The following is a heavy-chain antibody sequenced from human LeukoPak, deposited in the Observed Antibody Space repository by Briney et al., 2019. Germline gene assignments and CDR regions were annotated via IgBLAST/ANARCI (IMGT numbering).Heavy chain of an antibody. CDR1: GFTVSSIH. J-gene: IGHJ4*02. Sequence: PGGSLRLSCAASGFTVSSIHMVWVRQAPGKGLVWVSHVNSDGSATSYADSVEGRFTISRDNAKNTVYLHMSSLRVEDTAVYYCTSFYETNWGQGTLVTVSS. CDR3: TSFYETN. D-gene: IGHD2/OR15-2a*01. CDR2: VNSDGSAT. V-gene: IGHV3-74*01.